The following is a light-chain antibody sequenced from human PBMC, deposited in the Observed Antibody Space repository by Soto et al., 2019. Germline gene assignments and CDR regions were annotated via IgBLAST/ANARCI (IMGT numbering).Light chain of an antibody. Sequence: DTVMTQSPLSLPVTPREPASISCRSSESLLYSNGYNYVDWYLQKPGQSPQLLIYMDSNRPSGVSDRFSGSGSGTEFTLKISRVEAEDVGVYYCMQALQTPITFGQGTRLEIK. CDR1: ESLLYSNGYNY. CDR2: MDS. V-gene: IGKV2-28*01. CDR3: MQALQTPIT. J-gene: IGKJ5*01.